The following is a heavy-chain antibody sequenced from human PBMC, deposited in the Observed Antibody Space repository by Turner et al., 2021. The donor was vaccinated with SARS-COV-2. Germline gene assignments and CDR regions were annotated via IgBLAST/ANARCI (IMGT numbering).Heavy chain of an antibody. Sequence: QVQLVQSGAEVKKPGASVKVSCKTSGYTFTNYYMHWVRQAPGQGLEWMGWVNPNSGGTNYALRFQGRVTMTSETSITTAYMELNSLRSDDTAVYYCAKVVLQGIPNFDFWGQGTLVTVSS. V-gene: IGHV1-2*02. D-gene: IGHD6-13*01. CDR3: AKVVLQGIPNFDF. J-gene: IGHJ4*02. CDR2: VNPNSGGT. CDR1: GYTFTNYY.